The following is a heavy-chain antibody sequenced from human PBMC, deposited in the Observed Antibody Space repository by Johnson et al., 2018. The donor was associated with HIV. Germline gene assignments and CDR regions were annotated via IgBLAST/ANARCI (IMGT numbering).Heavy chain of an antibody. CDR3: ARAPNEFLYFEWSADAFDM. J-gene: IGHJ3*02. CDR1: GFTFSSFC. Sequence: VQLVESGGGLVQPGGSLRLSCAASGFTFSSFCMSWVRQAPGKGLEWVANINRDGSEKYYVDSVKGRFTISRDNAKNSLYLQINSLRAEDTAVYYCARAPNEFLYFEWSADAFDMWGQGTMVTVSS. D-gene: IGHD3-9*01. CDR2: INRDGSEK. V-gene: IGHV3-7*05.